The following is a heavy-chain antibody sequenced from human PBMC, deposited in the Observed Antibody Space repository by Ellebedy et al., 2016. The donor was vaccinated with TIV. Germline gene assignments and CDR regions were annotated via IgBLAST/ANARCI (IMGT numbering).Heavy chain of an antibody. CDR2: ISSGSTTI. V-gene: IGHV3-48*01. CDR3: AKGRGGGSDTSAPRYYFDY. J-gene: IGHJ4*02. Sequence: PGGSLRLSCVVSGFTFSTYSMNWVRQAQGQGMEWISYISSGSTTIYYADSVKGRFTISRDNAKNSLYLQMNRLRAEDPAVYYCAKGRGGGSDTSAPRYYFDYWGLGTLVTVSS. D-gene: IGHD3-22*01. CDR1: GFTFSTYS.